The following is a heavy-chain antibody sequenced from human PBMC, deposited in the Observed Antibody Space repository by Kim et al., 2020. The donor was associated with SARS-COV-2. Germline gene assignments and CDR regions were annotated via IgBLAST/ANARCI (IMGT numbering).Heavy chain of an antibody. CDR3: ARGRVTTIFGVLIPFD. J-gene: IGHJ4*01. V-gene: IGHV1-8*01. D-gene: IGHD3-3*01. Sequence: ASVKVSCKATGYTFTSYDINWVRQAPGQGLEWMVWMNPYSGNKGYAQKFQGRFTMTSDASLNTAYMELSSLRSEDTVFYYCARGRVTTIFGVLIPFD. CDR1: GYTFTSYD. CDR2: MNPYSGNK.